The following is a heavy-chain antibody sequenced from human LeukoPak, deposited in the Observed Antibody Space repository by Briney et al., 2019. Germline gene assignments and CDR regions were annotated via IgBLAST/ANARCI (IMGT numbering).Heavy chain of an antibody. V-gene: IGHV4-39*01. D-gene: IGHD4/OR15-4a*01. J-gene: IGHJ5*01. CDR1: GGSISSSDYY. CDR3: VRHDGRGGATMGAFDS. Sequence: SETLSLTCTVSGGSISSSDYYWGWIRQPPGKGLEWVGSIYYSGITHYNPSLKSRVTISVDTSKNQFSLKLSSVTAADTAVYYCVRHDGRGGATMGAFDSWGQGSLVTVSS. CDR2: IYYSGIT.